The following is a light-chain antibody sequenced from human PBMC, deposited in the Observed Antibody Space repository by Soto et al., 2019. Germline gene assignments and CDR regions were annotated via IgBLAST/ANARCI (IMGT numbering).Light chain of an antibody. V-gene: IGKV1-8*01. CDR3: QQYYSYPRT. Sequence: IQMTHSPSSFSASTGDRVTITCRASQGISSYLAWYQQKPGKAPKLLIYAASTLQSGVPSRFSGSGSGADFTLTISCLQSEDFATYYCQQYYSYPRTFGQGTKVDIK. CDR1: QGISSY. J-gene: IGKJ1*01. CDR2: AAS.